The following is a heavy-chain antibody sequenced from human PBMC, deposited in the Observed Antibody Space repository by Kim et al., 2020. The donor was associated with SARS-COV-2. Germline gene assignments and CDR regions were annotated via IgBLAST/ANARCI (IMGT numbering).Heavy chain of an antibody. CDR3: AKDLDTYGSGSYNWFDP. V-gene: IGHV3-30*18. CDR2: ISYDGSNK. D-gene: IGHD3-10*01. CDR1: GFTFSTYG. J-gene: IGHJ5*02. Sequence: GGSLRLSCAASGFTFSTYGMHWVRQAPGKGLEWVAVISYDGSNKYYADSVKGRFTISRDNSKNTLCLQMNSLRAEDTAVYYCAKDLDTYGSGSYNWFDPWGQGTLVTVSS.